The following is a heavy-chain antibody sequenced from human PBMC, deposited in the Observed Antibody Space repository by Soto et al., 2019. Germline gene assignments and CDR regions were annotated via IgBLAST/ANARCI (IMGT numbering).Heavy chain of an antibody. Sequence: SVKVSCKASGGTFSSYAISWVRQAPGQGLEWMGGIIPIFGTANYAQKFQGRVTITADESTSTAHMELSSLRSEDTAVYYCARGEAITMARYGMDVWGQGXTVTVSS. CDR3: ARGEAITMARYGMDV. J-gene: IGHJ6*02. CDR1: GGTFSSYA. D-gene: IGHD3-10*01. CDR2: IIPIFGTA. V-gene: IGHV1-69*13.